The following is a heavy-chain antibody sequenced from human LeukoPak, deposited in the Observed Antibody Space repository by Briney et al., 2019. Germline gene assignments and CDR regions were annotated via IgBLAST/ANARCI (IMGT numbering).Heavy chain of an antibody. D-gene: IGHD2-2*01. CDR2: ILSDGGIK. CDR3: AKDVPAAYFDY. Sequence: GGSLRLSCAASGFTFDNYGMHWVRQAPGKGLEWVAFILSDGGIKYYADSVKGRFTISRDNSKNTLYLQVNSLRAEDTAVYFCAKDVPAAYFDYWGQGTLVTVSS. J-gene: IGHJ4*02. V-gene: IGHV3-30*02. CDR1: GFTFDNYG.